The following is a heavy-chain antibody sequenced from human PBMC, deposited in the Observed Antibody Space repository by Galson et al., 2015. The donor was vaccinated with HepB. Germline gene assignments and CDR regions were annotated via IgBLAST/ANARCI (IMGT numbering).Heavy chain of an antibody. Sequence: SLRLSCAVSGFNVSSFYMNWVRQAPGKGLEWVAVLYIGGATYYADSVKGRFTLSRHVSKNTVYLQMSRLTADDTAVYYCARRAELYSSDWAFDFWGQGALVTVSS. D-gene: IGHD6-19*01. CDR2: LYIGGAT. J-gene: IGHJ4*02. V-gene: IGHV3-53*04. CDR1: GFNVSSFY. CDR3: ARRAELYSSDWAFDF.